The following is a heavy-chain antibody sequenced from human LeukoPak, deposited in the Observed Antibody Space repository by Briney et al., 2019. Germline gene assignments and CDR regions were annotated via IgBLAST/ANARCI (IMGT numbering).Heavy chain of an antibody. Sequence: GGSLRLSCAASRFTFHDHYMDGVRQAPGKGLEWVGRIRNKANSYTTEFAASVKGRFTISRDDSKKSLYLQMNGLKTDDTAVYFCARASSTYYYDYWGQGTLVTVSS. CDR1: RFTFHDHY. V-gene: IGHV3-72*01. CDR3: ARASSTYYYDY. J-gene: IGHJ4*02. CDR2: IRNKANSYTT. D-gene: IGHD6-13*01.